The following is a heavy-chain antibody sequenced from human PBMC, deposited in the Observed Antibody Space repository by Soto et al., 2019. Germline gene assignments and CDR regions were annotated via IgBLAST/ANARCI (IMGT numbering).Heavy chain of an antibody. CDR2: ISYDGNNQ. Sequence: HPGGSLRLSCAASGFTFNIYTLHWVRQAPGKGLEWVAVISYDGNNQYYVDSVKGRFAISRDDSKNTLHLQMNSLRAEDTAVYYCATSLDVWGQGTTVTVSS. CDR1: GFTFNIYT. CDR3: ATSLDV. V-gene: IGHV3-30*09. J-gene: IGHJ6*02.